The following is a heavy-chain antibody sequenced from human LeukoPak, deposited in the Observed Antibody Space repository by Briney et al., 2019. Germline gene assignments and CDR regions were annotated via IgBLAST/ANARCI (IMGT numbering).Heavy chain of an antibody. CDR3: AKDMGIAVAGTVDY. D-gene: IGHD6-19*01. CDR1: GFTFDDYA. J-gene: IGHJ4*02. CDR2: ISWNSGSI. V-gene: IGHV3-9*03. Sequence: GGSLRLSCAASGFTFDDYAMHWVRQAPGKGLEWVSGISWNSGSIGYADSVKGRFTIPRDNAKNSLYLQMNSLRAEDMALYYCAKDMGIAVAGTVDYWGQGTLVTVSS.